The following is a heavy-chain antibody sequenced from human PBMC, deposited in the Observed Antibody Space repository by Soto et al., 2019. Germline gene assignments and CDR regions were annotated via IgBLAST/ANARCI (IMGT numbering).Heavy chain of an antibody. CDR1: GGSISSYY. J-gene: IGHJ2*01. Sequence: QVQLQESGPGLVKPSETLSLTCTVSGGSISSYYWSWIRQPPGKGLEWIGYIYYSGSTNYNPSLKTRVTTSVDTSKNQFSLKLSSVTAADTAVYYCARWGSSGWFGYFDLWGRGTLVTVSS. D-gene: IGHD6-19*01. V-gene: IGHV4-59*08. CDR2: IYYSGST. CDR3: ARWGSSGWFGYFDL.